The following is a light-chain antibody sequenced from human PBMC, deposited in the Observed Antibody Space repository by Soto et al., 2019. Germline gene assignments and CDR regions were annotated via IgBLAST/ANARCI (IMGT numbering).Light chain of an antibody. Sequence: QSALTQPASVSGSPGQSITISCTGTSSDVGGYNSVSWYQQHPGKAPKLMIYEVSNRPSGVSYRSSGSKSGNTASLTISGLQAEDEDDYYCSSYSTSSTPVIFGGGTKLTVL. CDR2: EVS. CDR3: SSYSTSSTPVI. J-gene: IGLJ2*01. CDR1: SSDVGGYNS. V-gene: IGLV2-14*01.